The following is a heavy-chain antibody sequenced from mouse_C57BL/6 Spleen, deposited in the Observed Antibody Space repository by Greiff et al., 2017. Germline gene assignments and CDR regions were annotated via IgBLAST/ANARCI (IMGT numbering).Heavy chain of an antibody. CDR2: IYPGDGDT. J-gene: IGHJ3*01. Sequence: QVQLQQSGPELVKPGASVKLSCKASGYAFSSSWMNWVKQRPGKGLEWIGRIYPGDGDTNYNGKFKGKATLTADKSSSTAYMQLSSLTAEDSAVYFCAQGGFAYWGQGTLVTVSA. CDR3: AQGGFAY. CDR1: GYAFSSSW. V-gene: IGHV1-82*01.